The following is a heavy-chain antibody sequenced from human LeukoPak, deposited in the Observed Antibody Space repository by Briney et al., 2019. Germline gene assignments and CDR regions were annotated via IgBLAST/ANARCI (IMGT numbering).Heavy chain of an antibody. Sequence: SETLSLTCTVSGGSISSYYWSWIRQPPGKGLEWIGYIYYSGSTNYNPSLKSRVTISVDTSKNQLSLKLSSVTAADTAVYYCARVGPELIDSFDYWGQGTLVTVSS. J-gene: IGHJ4*02. CDR2: IYYSGST. CDR3: ARVGPELIDSFDY. CDR1: GGSISSYY. V-gene: IGHV4-59*01. D-gene: IGHD2/OR15-2a*01.